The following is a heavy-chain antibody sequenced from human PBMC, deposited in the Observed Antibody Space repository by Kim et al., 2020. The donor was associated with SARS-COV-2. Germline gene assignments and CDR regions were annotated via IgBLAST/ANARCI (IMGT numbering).Heavy chain of an antibody. Sequence: GGSLRLSCAASGFTFSSYAMHWVRQAPGKGLEWVAVISYDGSNKYYADSVKGRFTISRDNSKNTLYLQMNSLRAEDTAVYYCARPPLYSSGWYRYRAYFQHWGQGTLVTVSS. J-gene: IGHJ1*01. V-gene: IGHV3-30-3*01. D-gene: IGHD6-19*01. CDR2: ISYDGSNK. CDR3: ARPPLYSSGWYRYRAYFQH. CDR1: GFTFSSYA.